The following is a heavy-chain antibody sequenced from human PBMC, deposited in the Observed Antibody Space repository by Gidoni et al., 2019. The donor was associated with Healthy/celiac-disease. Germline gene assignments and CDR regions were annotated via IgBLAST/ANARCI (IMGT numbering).Heavy chain of an antibody. CDR3: AAATTVTTGHFDY. V-gene: IGHV3-53*02. Sequence: EVQLVETGGGLIQPGGSLRLSCAASGFTVSRNYMSWVRQAPGKGLEWVSVIYSDGSTNYADSVKGRFTISRDNSKNTLYLQMNSLRADDTAVYYWAAATTVTTGHFDYWGQGTLVTVSS. D-gene: IGHD4-17*01. CDR2: IYSDGST. CDR1: GFTVSRNY. J-gene: IGHJ4*02.